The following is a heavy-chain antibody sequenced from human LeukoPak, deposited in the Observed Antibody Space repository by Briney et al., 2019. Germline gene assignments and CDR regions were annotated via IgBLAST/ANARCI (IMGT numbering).Heavy chain of an antibody. CDR2: ISSSSSYI. CDR1: GFTLSSYS. Sequence: PGGSLRLSCAASGFTLSSYSMNSVRQAPGKGLEWVSSISSSSSYIYYADSVKGRFTISRDNAKNSLYLQMNSLRAEDMAVYDWARDYGAITFFYDSSGSDFDYWGQGTLVTVSS. D-gene: IGHD3-22*01. J-gene: IGHJ4*02. CDR3: ARDYGAITFFYDSSGSDFDY. V-gene: IGHV3-21*01.